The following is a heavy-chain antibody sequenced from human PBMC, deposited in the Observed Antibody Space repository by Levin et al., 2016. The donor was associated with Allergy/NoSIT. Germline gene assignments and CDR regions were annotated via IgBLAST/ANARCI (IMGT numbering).Heavy chain of an antibody. V-gene: IGHV1-2*02. J-gene: IGHJ6*02. D-gene: IGHD3-10*01. Sequence: ASVKVSCKASGYTFTGYYMHWVRQAPGQGLECMGWINPNSGGTNYAQKFQGRVTMTRDTSISTVYMELNRLRSDDTAVYYCARDRSMVRGVNSLAYGMDVWGQGTTVTVSS. CDR3: ARDRSMVRGVNSLAYGMDV. CDR2: INPNSGGT. CDR1: GYTFTGYY.